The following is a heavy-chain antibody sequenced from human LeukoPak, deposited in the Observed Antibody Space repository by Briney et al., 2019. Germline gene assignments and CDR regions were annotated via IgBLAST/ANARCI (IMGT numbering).Heavy chain of an antibody. CDR1: GFTFSSAW. CDR2: IKQDGGEK. CDR3: ARDGRPLDY. Sequence: GGSLRLSCAASGFTFSSAWMNWVRQAPGKGLEWVANIKQDGGEKYYVDSVKGRFTISRDNAKNSLYLQMNNLRVEDTAVYYCARDGRPLDYWGQGTLVTVSS. J-gene: IGHJ4*02. V-gene: IGHV3-7*03.